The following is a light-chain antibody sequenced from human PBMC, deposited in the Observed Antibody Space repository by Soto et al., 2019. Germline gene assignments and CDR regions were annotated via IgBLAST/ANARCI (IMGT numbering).Light chain of an antibody. CDR1: QSLSTY. Sequence: ELVLTQSPATLSLSPGPRATLSCRASQSLSTYLGWYQQKPGQAPRLLIYDASNRAAGIPARFSGSGSGTDFTLTIGSLEPEDYAIYYCHHAGTFGGGTKVDIK. CDR3: HHAGT. J-gene: IGKJ4*01. V-gene: IGKV3-11*01. CDR2: DAS.